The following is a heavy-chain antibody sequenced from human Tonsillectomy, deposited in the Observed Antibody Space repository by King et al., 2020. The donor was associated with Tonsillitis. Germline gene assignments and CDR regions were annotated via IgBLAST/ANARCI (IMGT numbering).Heavy chain of an antibody. CDR3: AREDYDILTGYYINAFDI. CDR1: GGSISSGDYY. J-gene: IGHJ3*02. V-gene: IGHV4-30-4*01. CDR2: IYYSGST. Sequence: QLQESGPGLVKPSQTLSLTCTVSGGSISSGDYYWSWIRQPPGKGLEWIGCIYYSGSTYYNPSLKSRVTISVDTSTNQFSLKLSSVSAAETAVYYCAREDYDILTGYYINAFDIWGQGTMVTVSS. D-gene: IGHD3-9*01.